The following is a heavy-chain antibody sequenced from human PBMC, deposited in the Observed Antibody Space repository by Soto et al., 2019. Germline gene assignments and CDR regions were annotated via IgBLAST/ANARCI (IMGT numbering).Heavy chain of an antibody. CDR2: ISYDGSIK. CDR3: AKEVQSTYGWPFDY. CDR1: GFTFTRYG. D-gene: IGHD3-10*01. J-gene: IGHJ4*02. V-gene: IGHV3-30*18. Sequence: GGSLRLSCAASGFTFTRYGMHWIRQAPGKGPEWVAVISYDGSIKKYGNSVKGRFTISRDNSKNTVYLQMTSLRGDDTAVYYCAKEVQSTYGWPFDYWGQGTLVTVSS.